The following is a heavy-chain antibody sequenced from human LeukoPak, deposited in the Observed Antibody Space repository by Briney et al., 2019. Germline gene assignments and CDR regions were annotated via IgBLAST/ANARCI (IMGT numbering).Heavy chain of an antibody. CDR1: GFSFSRRD. D-gene: IGHD5/OR15-5a*01. Sequence: PGGSLRLSCEASGFSFSRRDFNWVRQAPGKGLEWVSTIDTTGGIHYADSVRGRFTIFRDDSKHTVFPQMNSLRGDDTAIYYCASSVYETTHYHFDYWGRGTLVTVSP. CDR2: IDTTGGI. CDR3: ASSVYETTHYHFDY. J-gene: IGHJ4*02. V-gene: IGHV3-23*05.